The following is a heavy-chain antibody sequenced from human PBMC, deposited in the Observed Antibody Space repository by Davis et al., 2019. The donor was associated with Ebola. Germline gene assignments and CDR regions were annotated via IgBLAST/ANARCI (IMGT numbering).Heavy chain of an antibody. J-gene: IGHJ4*02. CDR1: GFTLETYW. CDR3: ATTQWLREFDN. CDR2: VNRDGSQT. D-gene: IGHD6-19*01. Sequence: PGGSLRLSCSASGFTLETYWMSWVRQAQGKGLEWMATVNRDGSQTYYVDSVKGRFTMSKDNANNSLYLQMNSRTVEDTAVYYCATTQWLREFDNWGQGTLVTVSS. V-gene: IGHV3-7*03.